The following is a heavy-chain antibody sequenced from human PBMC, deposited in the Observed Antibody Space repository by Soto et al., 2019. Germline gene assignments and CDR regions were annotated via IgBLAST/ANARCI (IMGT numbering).Heavy chain of an antibody. CDR2: IYYSGST. CDR3: ARVPWDSSGYYYESDY. CDR1: GGSISSGGYY. V-gene: IGHV4-31*03. J-gene: IGHJ4*02. Sequence: PSETLSLTCTVSGGSISSGGYYWSWIRQHPGKGLEWIGYIYYSGSTYYNPSLKSRVTISVDTSKNQFSLKLSSVTAADTAVYYCARVPWDSSGYYYESDYWGQGTLVTVSS. D-gene: IGHD3-22*01.